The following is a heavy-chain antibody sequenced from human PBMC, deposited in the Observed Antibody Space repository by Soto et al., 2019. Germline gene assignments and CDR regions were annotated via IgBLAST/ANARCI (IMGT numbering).Heavy chain of an antibody. CDR2: IIPIFGTA. V-gene: IGHV1-69*01. Sequence: QVQLVQSGAEVKKPGSSVKVSCKASGGTFSSYAISWVRQAPGQGLEWMGGIIPIFGTANYAQKFQGRDTITADESTSTAYMELSSLRSEDTAVYYCARDRGYYDSSGSNWFDPWGQGTLVTVSS. J-gene: IGHJ5*02. CDR1: GGTFSSYA. D-gene: IGHD3-22*01. CDR3: ARDRGYYDSSGSNWFDP.